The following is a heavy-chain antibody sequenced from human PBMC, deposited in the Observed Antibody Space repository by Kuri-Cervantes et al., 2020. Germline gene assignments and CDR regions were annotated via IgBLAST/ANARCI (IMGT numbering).Heavy chain of an antibody. CDR3: ARDGELGIVATTQLDY. V-gene: IGHV3-23*01. D-gene: IGHD5-12*01. CDR2: ISGSGGST. Sequence: GGSLRLSCAASGFTFSSYAMSWVRQAPGKGLEWVSAISGSGGSTYYADSVKGRFTISRDNSKNTLYLQMNSLRAEDTAVHYCARDGELGIVATTQLDYWGQGTLVTVSS. J-gene: IGHJ4*02. CDR1: GFTFSSYA.